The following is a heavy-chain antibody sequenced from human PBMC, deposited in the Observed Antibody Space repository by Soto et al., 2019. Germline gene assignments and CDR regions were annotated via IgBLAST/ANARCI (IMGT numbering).Heavy chain of an antibody. J-gene: IGHJ6*02. CDR2: ISYSGST. Sequence: QVQLQESGPGLVKPSETLSLTCTVSGGSIINYYWSWVRQPPGKAPEWIAYISYSGSTNYNPSRKSRVTISVDTSKNQFSLKLSSVTAADTAVYYCARDGSPGGMDVWGQGTTVTVSS. CDR3: ARDGSPGGMDV. CDR1: GGSIINYY. V-gene: IGHV4-59*01. D-gene: IGHD3-10*01.